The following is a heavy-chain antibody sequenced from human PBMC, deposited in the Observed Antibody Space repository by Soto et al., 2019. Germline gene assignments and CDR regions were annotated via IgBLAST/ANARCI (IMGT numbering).Heavy chain of an antibody. CDR2: IYYSGST. V-gene: IGHV4-31*03. CDR1: GGSISSVGHY. J-gene: IGHJ6*02. Sequence: PSETLSLTCSVSGGSISSVGHYWTWIRQQPGKGLEWIGYIYYSGSTDYNPSLKSRVTISVDRSKNQFSLNLSSVTAADTPIYYCARESGGYDSSTRYGLDVWGQGTTVTVSS. CDR3: ARESGGYDSSTRYGLDV. D-gene: IGHD6-25*01.